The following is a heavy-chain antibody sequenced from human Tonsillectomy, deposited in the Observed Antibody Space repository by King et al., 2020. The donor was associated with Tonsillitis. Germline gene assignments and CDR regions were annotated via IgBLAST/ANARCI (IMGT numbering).Heavy chain of an antibody. CDR1: GGSISNYY. V-gene: IGHV4-59*01. CDR3: AREYSSGWDRYWYFDL. CDR2: IYYSGST. J-gene: IGHJ2*01. Sequence: QLQESGPGLVKPSETLSLTCTVSGGSISNYYWSWIRQPPGKGLEWIGYIYYSGSTNYNPSLESRVTISVDTSKNQFSLKLSSVTAADTAVYYCAREYSSGWDRYWYFDLWGRGTLVTVSS. D-gene: IGHD6-19*01.